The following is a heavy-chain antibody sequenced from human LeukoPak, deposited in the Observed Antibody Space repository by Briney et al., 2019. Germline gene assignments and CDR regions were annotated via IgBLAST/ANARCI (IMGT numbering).Heavy chain of an antibody. Sequence: GGSLRLSCAASGFTFSSYSMNWVRQAPGKGLEWVSSISSSSSYIYYADSVKRRFTISRDNAKNSLYLQMNSLRAEDTAVYYCARQQLWSFDYWGQGTLVTVSS. CDR3: ARQQLWSFDY. CDR2: ISSSSSYI. V-gene: IGHV3-21*01. J-gene: IGHJ4*02. CDR1: GFTFSSYS. D-gene: IGHD5-18*01.